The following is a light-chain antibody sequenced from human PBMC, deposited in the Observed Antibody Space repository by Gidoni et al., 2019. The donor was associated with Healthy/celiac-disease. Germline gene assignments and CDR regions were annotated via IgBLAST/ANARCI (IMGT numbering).Light chain of an antibody. V-gene: IGLV3-21*02. CDR1: YSGSKS. Sequence: SYVLTQPPSVSVAPGQTARITCGGNYSGSKSVHWYQQKPGQAPVLVVYDDSARPSGIPERFSGSNSGNTATLTSSRVEDGDEADYYCQVWDSSSDRVVFGGGTKLTVL. CDR2: DDS. J-gene: IGLJ2*01. CDR3: QVWDSSSDRVV.